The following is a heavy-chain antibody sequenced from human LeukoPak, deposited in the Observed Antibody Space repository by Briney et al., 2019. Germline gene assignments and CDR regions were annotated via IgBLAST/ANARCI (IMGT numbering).Heavy chain of an antibody. CDR1: GRSISSYY. J-gene: IGHJ4*02. CDR2: IYYSGST. D-gene: IGHD5-18*01. CDR3: ARDSPRSDTAFGY. Sequence: SETLSLTCTVPGRSISSYYWSWIRQPPGKGLGWIGYIYYSGSTSYNPSLKSRVTIAVDTSKNQFSLKLSSVTAADTAVYYCARDSPRSDTAFGYWGQGTLVTVSS. V-gene: IGHV4-59*01.